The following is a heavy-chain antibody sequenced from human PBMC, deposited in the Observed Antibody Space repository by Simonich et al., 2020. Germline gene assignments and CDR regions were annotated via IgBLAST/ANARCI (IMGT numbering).Heavy chain of an antibody. J-gene: IGHJ3*02. CDR3: ARDYSNYDAFDI. D-gene: IGHD4-4*01. Sequence: EVQLVESGGGLVQPGGSLRLSCAASGFTFSSYWMHWVRQAPGKGLVCVIRINSDGGSTSYADSVKGRFTSSRDNAKNTLYLQMNSLRAEDTAVYYCARDYSNYDAFDIWGQGTMVTVSS. V-gene: IGHV3-74*01. CDR1: GFTFSSYW. CDR2: INSDGGST.